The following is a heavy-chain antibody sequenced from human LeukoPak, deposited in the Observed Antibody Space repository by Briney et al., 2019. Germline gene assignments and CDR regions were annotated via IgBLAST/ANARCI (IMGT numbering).Heavy chain of an antibody. D-gene: IGHD6-19*01. V-gene: IGHV1-18*01. J-gene: IGHJ4*02. CDR3: ARVKWLEAEGFFDY. CDR2: ISSYNSNT. Sequence: GASVKVSCKASGYSFPSYGMSWVRQAPGQGLEWMGWISSYNSNTNNAQKLQGRVTMTTDTSTSTAYMELRSLRSDDTAVYYCARVKWLEAEGFFDYWGQGTLVTVSS. CDR1: GYSFPSYG.